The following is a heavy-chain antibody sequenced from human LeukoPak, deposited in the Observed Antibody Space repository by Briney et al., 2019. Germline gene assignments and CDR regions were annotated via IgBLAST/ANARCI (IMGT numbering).Heavy chain of an antibody. J-gene: IGHJ6*03. V-gene: IGHV1-2*04. Sequence: ASVKVSCKASGYTFTGYYMHWVRQAPGQGLEWMGWINPNSGGTNYAQKFQGWVTMTRDTSISTAYMELSRLRSDDTAVYYCARAGMSSTSSYYYYYMDVWGKGTTVTVSS. D-gene: IGHD2-2*01. CDR3: ARAGMSSTSSYYYYYMDV. CDR1: GYTFTGYY. CDR2: INPNSGGT.